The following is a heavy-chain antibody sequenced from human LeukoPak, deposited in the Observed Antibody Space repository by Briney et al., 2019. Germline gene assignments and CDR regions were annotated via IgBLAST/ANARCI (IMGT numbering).Heavy chain of an antibody. Sequence: GGSLRLSCAASGFTFSSYAMSWVRQAPGKGLEWVANIKQDGSEKYYVDSVKGRFTISRDNAKNSLYLQMNSLRAEDTAVYYCAKDIREFWDIVVVPAAGDAFDIWGQGTMVTVSS. J-gene: IGHJ3*02. CDR2: IKQDGSEK. CDR3: AKDIREFWDIVVVPAAGDAFDI. CDR1: GFTFSSYA. V-gene: IGHV3-7*01. D-gene: IGHD2-2*01.